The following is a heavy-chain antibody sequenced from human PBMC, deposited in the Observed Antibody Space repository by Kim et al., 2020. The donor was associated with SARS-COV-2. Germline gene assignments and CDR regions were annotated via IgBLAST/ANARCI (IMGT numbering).Heavy chain of an antibody. Sequence: GGSLRLSCAASGFTFGDYAMHWVRQAPGKGLEWVSGISWNSGSIGYAASVKGRFTISRDNAKNSLYLQVNSLRAEDTALYYCAKAGYYDYIWGSYRYDYYDYYGIDVWGHGTTVTVSS. D-gene: IGHD3-16*02. V-gene: IGHV3-9*01. CDR2: ISWNSGSI. J-gene: IGHJ6*02. CDR1: GFTFGDYA. CDR3: AKAGYYDYIWGSYRYDYYDYYGIDV.